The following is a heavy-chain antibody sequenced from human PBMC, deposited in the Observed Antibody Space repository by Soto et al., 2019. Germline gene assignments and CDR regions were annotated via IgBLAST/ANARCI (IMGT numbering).Heavy chain of an antibody. CDR2: IYPGDSDT. CDR3: ARKGPREDLPRWPFDY. CDR1: GYSFTSYW. J-gene: IGHJ4*02. Sequence: GESLKISCKGSGYSFTSYWIGWVRQMPGKGLEWMGIIYPGDSDTRYSPSFQGQVTISADKSISTAYLQWSSLKASDTAMYYCARKGPREDLPRWPFDYWGQGTLVTVSS. V-gene: IGHV5-51*01. D-gene: IGHD2-15*01.